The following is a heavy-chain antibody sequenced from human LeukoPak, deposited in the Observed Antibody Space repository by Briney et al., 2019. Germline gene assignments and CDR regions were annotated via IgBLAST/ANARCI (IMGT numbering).Heavy chain of an antibody. CDR1: DGSISSSNW. CDR2: VYHSGST. CDR3: ARDLRTYGDYVGGAFDI. D-gene: IGHD4-17*01. V-gene: IGHV4-4*02. J-gene: IGHJ3*02. Sequence: SGTLSLTCAVSDGSISSSNWWIWVRQPPGKGLEWIWEVYHSGSTNYNPSLKSRVTIAVDKSKNQFSLKVNSVTAADTAVYSCARDLRTYGDYVGGAFDIWGQGTMVTVSS.